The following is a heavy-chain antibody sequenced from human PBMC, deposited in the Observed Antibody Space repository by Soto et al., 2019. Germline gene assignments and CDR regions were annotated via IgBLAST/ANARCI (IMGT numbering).Heavy chain of an antibody. CDR2: IIPFLGKI. CDR3: ARETAHRGASVRPLLPENFDS. CDR1: GSIFITYG. J-gene: IGHJ4*02. Sequence: QGQLVQSGAEMKMPGSSVKVSCKTSGSIFITYGISWVRQAPGQGLEWMGGIIPFLGKINHAQIFQDRVTITADKATNTVYWELTDLISNDTAVYYCARETAHRGASVRPLLPENFDSWGQGPLVTVSS. D-gene: IGHD2-21*02. V-gene: IGHV1-69*06.